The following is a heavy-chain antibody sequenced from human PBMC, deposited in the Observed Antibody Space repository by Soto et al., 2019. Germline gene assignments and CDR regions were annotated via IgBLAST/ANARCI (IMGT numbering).Heavy chain of an antibody. D-gene: IGHD2-15*01. CDR1: GYSFTSYW. CDR2: IYPGDSDT. Sequence: PGESLKISCKGSGYSFTSYWIGWVRQMPGKGLEWMGIIYPGDSDTRYSPSFQGQVTISADKSISTAYLQWSSLKASDTAMYYCARSYCSGGSCYSKPYYYYYYGMDVWGQGTTVTVSS. V-gene: IGHV5-51*01. CDR3: ARSYCSGGSCYSKPYYYYYYGMDV. J-gene: IGHJ6*02.